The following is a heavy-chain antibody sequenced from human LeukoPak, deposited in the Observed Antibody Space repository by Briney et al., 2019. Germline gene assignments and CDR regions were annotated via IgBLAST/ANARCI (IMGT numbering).Heavy chain of an antibody. CDR2: ISYDGSNK. V-gene: IGHV3-30*04. J-gene: IGHJ4*02. D-gene: IGHD5-18*01. CDR1: GFTFSSYA. Sequence: GGSLRLSCAASGFTFSSYAMHWVRQAPGKGLEWVAVISYDGSNKYYADSVKGRFTISRDNSKNTLYLQMNSLRAEDTAVYYCARAVDTAMVFVWSYWGQGTLVTVSS. CDR3: ARAVDTAMVFVWSY.